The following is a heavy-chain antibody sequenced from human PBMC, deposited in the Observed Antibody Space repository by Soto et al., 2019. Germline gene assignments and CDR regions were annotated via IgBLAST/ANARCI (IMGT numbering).Heavy chain of an antibody. CDR1: GFTFSNYW. J-gene: IGHJ4*02. D-gene: IGHD4-17*01. CDR3: VRDYGDYLSDY. CDR2: ISTGGSIT. Sequence: EVQLVESGGGLVQPGGSLRLSCAASGFTFSNYWMHWVRQAPGKRLVWVSRISTGGSITSYADSVKGRFTISRDNAKNTLYLQMNSLRAEDTAVYYSVRDYGDYLSDYWGQGTLVTVSS. V-gene: IGHV3-74*01.